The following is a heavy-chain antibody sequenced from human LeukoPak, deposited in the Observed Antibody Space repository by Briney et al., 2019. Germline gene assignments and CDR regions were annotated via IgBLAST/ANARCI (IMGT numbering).Heavy chain of an antibody. J-gene: IGHJ4*02. D-gene: IGHD3-10*01. Sequence: SETLSLTCAVYGGSFSGYYWSWIRQPPGKGLEWIGEINHSGSTNYNPSLKSRVTISVDTSKNQSSLKLSSVTAADTAVYYCARGRRTMVRGLPDYWGQGTLVTVSS. CDR3: ARGRRTMVRGLPDY. V-gene: IGHV4-34*01. CDR1: GGSFSGYY. CDR2: INHSGST.